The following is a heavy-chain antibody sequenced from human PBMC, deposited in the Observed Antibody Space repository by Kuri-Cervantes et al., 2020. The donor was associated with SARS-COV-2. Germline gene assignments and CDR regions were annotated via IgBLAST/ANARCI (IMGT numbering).Heavy chain of an antibody. CDR2: IKSKTDGGTT. Sequence: GESLKISCVGSGFTFSDAWMSWVRQTPGKGLEWVGRIKSKTDGGTTDYAAPVKGRFTISRDDSKNTLYLQMNSLKTEDTAVYYCTTIESPTIFGVVIPSGFFDYWGQGTLVTVSS. J-gene: IGHJ4*02. V-gene: IGHV3-15*01. D-gene: IGHD3-3*01. CDR1: GFTFSDAW. CDR3: TTIESPTIFGVVIPSGFFDY.